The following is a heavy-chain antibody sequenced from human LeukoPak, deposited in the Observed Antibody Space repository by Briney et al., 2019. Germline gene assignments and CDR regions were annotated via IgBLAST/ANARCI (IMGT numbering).Heavy chain of an antibody. J-gene: IGHJ3*02. CDR3: ARDQYYYGSGSYYNVQRAFDI. CDR2: IYYSGST. Sequence: SETLSLTCTVSGGSISSGDYYWSWIRQPPGKGLEWIGYIYYSGSTYYNPSLKSRVTISVDTSKNQFSLKLSSVTAADTAVYYCARDQYYYGSGSYYNVQRAFDIWGQGTMVTVSS. D-gene: IGHD3-10*01. V-gene: IGHV4-30-4*01. CDR1: GGSISSGDYY.